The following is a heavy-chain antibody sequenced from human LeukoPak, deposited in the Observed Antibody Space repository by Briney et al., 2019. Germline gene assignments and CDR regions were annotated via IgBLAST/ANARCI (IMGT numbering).Heavy chain of an antibody. D-gene: IGHD6-13*01. CDR2: IYYSGST. J-gene: IGHJ4*02. V-gene: IGHV4-39*01. CDR1: GGSISSSSYY. Sequence: SETLSLTCTVSGGSISSSSYYWGWIRQPPGKGLEWIGTIYYSGSTYYNPALNSRVTISVDTSKNLFSLKLTSVTAADTAVYYCARREGIIASADYFDYWGQGALVTVSS. CDR3: ARREGIIASADYFDY.